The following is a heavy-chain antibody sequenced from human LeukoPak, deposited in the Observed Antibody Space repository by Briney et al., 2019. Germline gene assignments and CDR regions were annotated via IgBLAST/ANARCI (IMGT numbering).Heavy chain of an antibody. Sequence: SETLSLTCTVSGGSVSSTHYWGWIRQPPGKGLEWIGYIYYSGSTNYNPSLKSRVTISVDTSKNQFSLKLSSVTAADTAVYCCARGPSYCGNNCYYYFDSWGQGTLVTVSS. J-gene: IGHJ4*02. CDR2: IYYSGST. CDR3: ARGPSYCGNNCYYYFDS. CDR1: GGSVSSTHY. D-gene: IGHD2-21*01. V-gene: IGHV4-61*01.